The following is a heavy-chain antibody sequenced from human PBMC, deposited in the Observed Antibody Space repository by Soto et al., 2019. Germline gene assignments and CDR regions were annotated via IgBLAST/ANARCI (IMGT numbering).Heavy chain of an antibody. CDR1: GGSISSNTYY. V-gene: IGHV4-39*01. CDR3: ARHFQQGGYYYPFDY. Sequence: PSETLSLTCTVSGGSISSNTYYWDWIRQPPGKGLEWIGYISYSGSTYSNLSLKSRVTISVDTSKNQFSLGLSSVTAADTAVYYCARHFQQGGYYYPFDYWGQGTLVTVSS. J-gene: IGHJ4*02. CDR2: ISYSGST. D-gene: IGHD3-22*01.